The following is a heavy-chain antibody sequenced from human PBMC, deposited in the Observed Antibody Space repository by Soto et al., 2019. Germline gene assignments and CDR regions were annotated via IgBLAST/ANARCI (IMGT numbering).Heavy chain of an antibody. J-gene: IGHJ5*02. V-gene: IGHV4-34*01. CDR1: GGFLSESY. D-gene: IGHD3-16*01. CDR3: VRIRYQLPSSVLWLDP. Sequence: SEALSLTCAVYGGFLSESYWTWIRQPPGKGLEWIGEINHVGGTNYNPSLKSRVTMSVDTSQNQFSLRLISVTAADTAMYFCVRIRYQLPSSVLWLDPWGQRTPVTVSS. CDR2: INHVGGT.